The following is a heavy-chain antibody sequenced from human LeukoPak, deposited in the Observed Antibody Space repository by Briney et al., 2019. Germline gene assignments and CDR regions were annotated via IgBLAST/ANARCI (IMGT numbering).Heavy chain of an antibody. CDR3: ARGGYCSGGSCYVYFQH. CDR2: MNPNSGNT. J-gene: IGHJ1*01. CDR1: GYTFTSYD. Sequence: ASVKVSCKASGYTFTSYDINWVRQAPGQGLEWMGWMNPNSGNTGYAQKFQGRVTMTRNTSISTAYMELSSLRSEDTAVYYCARGGYCSGGSCYVYFQHWGQGTLVTVSS. V-gene: IGHV1-8*01. D-gene: IGHD2-15*01.